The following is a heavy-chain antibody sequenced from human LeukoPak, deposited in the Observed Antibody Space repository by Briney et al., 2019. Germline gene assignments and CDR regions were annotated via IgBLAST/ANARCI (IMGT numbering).Heavy chain of an antibody. D-gene: IGHD2-2*01. CDR2: IDTSSTTM. Sequence: GRSLRLSCAASGLTSSKYSMTWGRQDPGQGLEWVSFIDTSSTTMYYTDSVKGRFTISSDYAKHSLYLQMNSLRADDTAVYYCASPYCSSTSCSTLHDYWGQGTLVTASS. CDR3: ASPYCSSTSCSTLHDY. J-gene: IGHJ4*02. V-gene: IGHV3-48*04. CDR1: GLTSSKYS.